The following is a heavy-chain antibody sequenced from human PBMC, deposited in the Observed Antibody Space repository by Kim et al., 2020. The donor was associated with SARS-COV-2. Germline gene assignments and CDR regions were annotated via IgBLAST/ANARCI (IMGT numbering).Heavy chain of an antibody. J-gene: IGHJ6*03. CDR3: ARGRPRSGSYGYMDV. D-gene: IGHD1-26*01. Sequence: SETLSLTCAVYGGSFSGYYWSWIRQPPGKGLEWIGEINHSGSTNYNPSLKSRVTISVDTSKNQFSLKLSSVTAADTAVYYCARGRPRSGSYGYMDVWGKGTTVTVSS. CDR2: INHSGST. V-gene: IGHV4-34*01. CDR1: GGSFSGYY.